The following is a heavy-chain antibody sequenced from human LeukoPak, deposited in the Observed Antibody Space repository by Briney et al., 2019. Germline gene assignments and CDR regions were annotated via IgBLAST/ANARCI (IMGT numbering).Heavy chain of an antibody. D-gene: IGHD6-13*01. CDR1: GFTFSSYG. CDR3: AKVMGAAGADAFDS. CDR2: IWYDGSNK. Sequence: PGGSLRLSCAASGFTFSSYGMHWVRQAPGKGLEWVAVIWYDGSNKYYADSVKGRFTISRDNSKNTLYLQMNSLRAEDTAVYYCAKVMGAAGADAFDSWGQGTMVTVSS. J-gene: IGHJ3*02. V-gene: IGHV3-33*06.